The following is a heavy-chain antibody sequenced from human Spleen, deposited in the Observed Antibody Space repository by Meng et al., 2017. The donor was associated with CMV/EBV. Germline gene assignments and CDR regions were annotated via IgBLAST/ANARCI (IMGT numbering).Heavy chain of an antibody. D-gene: IGHD3-9*01. CDR3: ATGSYFDTSVSARAIDY. Sequence: GETLKLSCPASGLRFSTYGMYWVRQAPGQGPEWVSAIITGSTTYYADNVKGRFTISRDDSRSTQYLQMNSLRAEDTAIYYCATGSYFDTSVSARAIDYWGQGSLVTVSS. V-gene: IGHV3-23*01. CDR1: GLRFSTYG. J-gene: IGHJ4*02. CDR2: IITGSTT.